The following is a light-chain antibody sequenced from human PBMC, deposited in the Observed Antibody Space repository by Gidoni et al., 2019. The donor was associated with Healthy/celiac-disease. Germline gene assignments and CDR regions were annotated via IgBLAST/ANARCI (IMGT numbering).Light chain of an antibody. CDR3: QQYNSPKGCS. CDR1: QRISSW. CDR2: KAS. V-gene: IGKV1-5*03. Sequence: DTQMTQYPSTLTASVGDRVTITCRASQRISSWLAWYQQKPGKAPTLMIYKASSLESGVPSRFGGSGSGTEFTLTISRLQPDDFATYYCQQYNSPKGCSFXQXTKLEIK. J-gene: IGKJ2*04.